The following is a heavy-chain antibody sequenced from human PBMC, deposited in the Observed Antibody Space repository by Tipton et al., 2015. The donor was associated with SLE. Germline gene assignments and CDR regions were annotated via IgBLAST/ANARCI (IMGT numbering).Heavy chain of an antibody. CDR1: GFTFSSYA. Sequence: SLRLSCAASGFTFSSYAMSWVRQAPGKGLEWVSAISGSGDFTYSTDSVKGRFTISRDNSGNTLYLQMNSLRAEDTAVYYCAKDQGWNAPDFDYWGQGTLVTVSS. V-gene: IGHV3-23*01. D-gene: IGHD1-1*01. J-gene: IGHJ4*02. CDR3: AKDQGWNAPDFDY. CDR2: ISGSGDFT.